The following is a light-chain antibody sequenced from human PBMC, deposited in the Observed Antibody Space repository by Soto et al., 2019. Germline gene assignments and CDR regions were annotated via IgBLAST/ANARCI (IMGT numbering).Light chain of an antibody. J-gene: IGKJ4*01. Sequence: ESVLTQSPATLSLSPGERATLSCRASQSVSSYLAWYQQKPGQAPRLLIYDASNRATGIPGRFSCSGSGTDFTLTISSLEPEDFAVYYCQQRSNWPLLTFGGGTKVEIK. CDR2: DAS. CDR3: QQRSNWPLLT. CDR1: QSVSSY. V-gene: IGKV3-11*01.